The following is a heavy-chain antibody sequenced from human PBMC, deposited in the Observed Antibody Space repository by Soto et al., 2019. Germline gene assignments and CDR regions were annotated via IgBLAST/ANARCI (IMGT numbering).Heavy chain of an antibody. D-gene: IGHD2-15*01. J-gene: IGHJ6*02. CDR2: ISYDGSNK. Sequence: QVQLVESGGGVVQPGRSLRLSCAASGFTFSSYAMHWVRKAPGKGLEWVAVISYDGSNKYYADSVKGRFTISRDNSKNTLYLQMNSLRAEDTAVYYCARDHVVVAATFRASYYGMHVWGQGTTVTVSS. CDR1: GFTFSSYA. V-gene: IGHV3-30-3*01. CDR3: ARDHVVVAATFRASYYGMHV.